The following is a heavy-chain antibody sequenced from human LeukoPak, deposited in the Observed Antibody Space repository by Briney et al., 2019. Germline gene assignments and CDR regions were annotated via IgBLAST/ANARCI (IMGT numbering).Heavy chain of an antibody. Sequence: SETLSLTCAVYGGSFSGYYWSWIRQPPGKGVEWIGEINHSGSTNYNPSLKSRVTISVDTSKNQFSLKLSSVTAADTAVYYCARGGRYYYDSSGYPYGYWGQGTLVTVSS. CDR1: GGSFSGYY. CDR3: ARGGRYYYDSSGYPYGY. D-gene: IGHD3-22*01. V-gene: IGHV4-34*01. J-gene: IGHJ4*02. CDR2: INHSGST.